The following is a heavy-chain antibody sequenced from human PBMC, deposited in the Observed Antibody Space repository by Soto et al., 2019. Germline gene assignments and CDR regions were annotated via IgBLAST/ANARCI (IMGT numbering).Heavy chain of an antibody. Sequence: QVQLVQSGAEVKKPGSSVKVSCKASGGTFSSYAISWVRQAPGQGLEWMGGIIPIFGTANYAQKFQGRVTITADESTSTAYMELSSLGSEDTAVYYCAREKRGYYDSSGYSPGEVYYYGMDVWGQGTTVTVSS. CDR3: AREKRGYYDSSGYSPGEVYYYGMDV. CDR2: IIPIFGTA. J-gene: IGHJ6*02. D-gene: IGHD3-22*01. V-gene: IGHV1-69*01. CDR1: GGTFSSYA.